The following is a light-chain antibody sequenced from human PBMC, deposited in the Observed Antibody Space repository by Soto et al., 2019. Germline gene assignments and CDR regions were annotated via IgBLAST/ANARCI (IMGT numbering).Light chain of an antibody. CDR3: QQANSIPFT. V-gene: IGKV1D-12*01. CDR1: QGITTW. Sequence: IQMTQSPSSVSAVVGDRVTITCRASQGITTWLAWYQQKPGKAPKLFIYGASNLQSGVPSRFSGSGSGTDFTLTISSLQPEDFATYYCQQANSIPFTFGPGTKVEIK. CDR2: GAS. J-gene: IGKJ3*01.